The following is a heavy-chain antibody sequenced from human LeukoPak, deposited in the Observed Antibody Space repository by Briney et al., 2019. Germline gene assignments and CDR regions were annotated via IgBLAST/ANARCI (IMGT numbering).Heavy chain of an antibody. Sequence: PGGSLRLSCAASGFTVSSNYMSWVRQAPGKGLEWVSVIYSGGSTYYADSVKGRFTTSRDNSKNTLYLQMNRLGAEDTAVYYCVRDLPSINWGQGTLVTVSS. CDR3: VRDLPSIN. V-gene: IGHV3-66*02. J-gene: IGHJ4*02. CDR1: GFTVSSNY. CDR2: IYSGGST. D-gene: IGHD5/OR15-5a*01.